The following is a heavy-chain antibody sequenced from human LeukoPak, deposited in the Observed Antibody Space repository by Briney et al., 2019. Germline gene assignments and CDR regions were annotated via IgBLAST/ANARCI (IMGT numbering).Heavy chain of an antibody. D-gene: IGHD3-22*01. Sequence: GESLKISCKGSGYSFTNYWIGWVRQMPGKGLEWMGVIYPDDSDTRYSPSFQGQVTISADKSISTAYLQWSSLKASDTAMYYCASPSSSYYYGLDYWGQGTLVTVSS. CDR2: IYPDDSDT. CDR1: GYSFTNYW. J-gene: IGHJ4*02. CDR3: ASPSSSYYYGLDY. V-gene: IGHV5-51*01.